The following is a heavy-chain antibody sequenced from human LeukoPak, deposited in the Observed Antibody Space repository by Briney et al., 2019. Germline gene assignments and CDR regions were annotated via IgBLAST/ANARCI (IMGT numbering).Heavy chain of an antibody. CDR1: GFTFSNSR. CDR3: SRVLGRYF. CDR2: ISSASNDI. D-gene: IGHD2-15*01. Sequence: GGSLRLSCAASGFTFSNSRMIWVRQPSGKGLEWVSSISSASNDIYYADSVKGRFTISRDNAKNSLNLQMNSLRAEDTAVYYWSRVLGRYFWGQGTMVTVSS. V-gene: IGHV3-21*01. J-gene: IGHJ3*01.